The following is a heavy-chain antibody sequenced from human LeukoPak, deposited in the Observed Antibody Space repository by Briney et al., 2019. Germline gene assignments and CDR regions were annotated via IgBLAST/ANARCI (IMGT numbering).Heavy chain of an antibody. J-gene: IGHJ4*02. Sequence: PGGSLRLSCAASGFTFSSYSMNWVRQAPGKGLEWVSSISSSSSSYIYYADSVKGRFTISRDNSKNTLYLQMNSLRAEDTAVYYCAKDQGGGFDYWGQGTLVTVSS. V-gene: IGHV3-21*04. D-gene: IGHD3-16*01. CDR3: AKDQGGGFDY. CDR1: GFTFSSYS. CDR2: ISSSSSSYI.